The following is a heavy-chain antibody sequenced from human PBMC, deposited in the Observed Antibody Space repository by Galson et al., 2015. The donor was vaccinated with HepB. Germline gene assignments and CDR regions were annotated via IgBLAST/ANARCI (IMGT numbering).Heavy chain of an antibody. D-gene: IGHD3-9*01. V-gene: IGHV3-30-3*01. CDR1: GFTFSSYV. J-gene: IGHJ4*02. CDR3: ARDPYQYDILTGIDY. Sequence: SLRLSCAASGFTFSSYVMHWVRQAPGKGLEWVAVISYDGSNKYYADSVKGRFTISRDNSKNTLYLQMNSLRAEDTAVYYCARDPYQYDILTGIDYWGQGTLITVSS. CDR2: ISYDGSNK.